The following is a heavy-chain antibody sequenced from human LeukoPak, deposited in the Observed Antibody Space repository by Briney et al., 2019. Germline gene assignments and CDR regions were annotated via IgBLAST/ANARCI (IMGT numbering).Heavy chain of an antibody. Sequence: SETLSLTCAVSGGSPSSNNWWSWVRQPPGKGLEWIGEIFHSGSTNYNPSLKSRVTMSVDTSKNQFSLKLSSVTAADTAVYYCAREVPAAPGLDLWGRGTLVTVSS. CDR2: IFHSGST. D-gene: IGHD2-2*01. V-gene: IGHV4-4*02. CDR3: AREVPAAPGLDL. J-gene: IGHJ2*01. CDR1: GGSPSSNNW.